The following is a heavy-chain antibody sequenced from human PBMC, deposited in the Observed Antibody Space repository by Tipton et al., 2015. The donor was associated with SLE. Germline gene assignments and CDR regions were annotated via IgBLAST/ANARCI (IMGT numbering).Heavy chain of an antibody. Sequence: TLSLTCTVPGGSIGSYSWSWIRQPPGKGLEWLGCFFYSGSTNYNPSLKSRVTLSRDTSKNQFALRLSSVTAADTAVYYCARTGAYSNFYYYYYMDVWGEGTAVTVSS. CDR3: ARTGAYSNFYYYYYMDV. V-gene: IGHV4-59*01. CDR1: GGSIGSYS. J-gene: IGHJ6*03. D-gene: IGHD4-11*01. CDR2: FFYSGST.